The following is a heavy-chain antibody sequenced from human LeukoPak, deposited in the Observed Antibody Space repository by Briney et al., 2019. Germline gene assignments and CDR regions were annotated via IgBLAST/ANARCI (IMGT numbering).Heavy chain of an antibody. CDR3: AKDPSSSGSYYNGGLYFDY. CDR1: GFTFSSYA. Sequence: PGGSLRLSCAASGFTFSSYAMSWVRQAPGKGLEWVSAISGSGGSTYYADSVKGRFTISRDNSKNTLYLQMNSLRAEDTAVYYCAKDPSSSGSYYNGGLYFDYWGQGTLVTVSS. J-gene: IGHJ4*02. V-gene: IGHV3-23*01. CDR2: ISGSGGST. D-gene: IGHD3-10*01.